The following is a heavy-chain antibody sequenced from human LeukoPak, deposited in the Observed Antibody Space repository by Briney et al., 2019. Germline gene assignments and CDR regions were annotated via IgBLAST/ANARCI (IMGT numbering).Heavy chain of an antibody. CDR1: GFTFSSNA. CDR3: AKLIAVAGTDDY. D-gene: IGHD6-19*01. J-gene: IGHJ4*02. Sequence: PGGSLRLSCAAPGFTFSSNAMSLVRQAPGKGLEWVSAISDSGGSTYYADSVKGRFTISRDNSNNTLYLQMNSLRTEDTAVYYCAKLIAVAGTDDYWGQGTLVTVSS. V-gene: IGHV3-23*01. CDR2: ISDSGGST.